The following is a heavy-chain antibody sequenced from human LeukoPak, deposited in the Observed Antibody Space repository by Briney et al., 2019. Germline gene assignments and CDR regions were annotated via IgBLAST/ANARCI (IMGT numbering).Heavy chain of an antibody. J-gene: IGHJ4*02. V-gene: IGHV6-1*01. CDR1: GDSVSSKGAT. CDR3: ARGVGAPDY. D-gene: IGHD1-26*01. Sequence: SQTLSLTCVISGDSVSSKGATWNWFRQSPSRGLEWLGRTYYRSKWYNDYAVSVKSRININPDTSKNQFSLHLSSVTPEDTAVYYCARGVGAPDYWGQGALVTVSS. CDR2: TYYRSKWYN.